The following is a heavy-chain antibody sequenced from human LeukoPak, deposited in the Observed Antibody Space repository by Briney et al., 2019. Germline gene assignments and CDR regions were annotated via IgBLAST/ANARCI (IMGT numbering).Heavy chain of an antibody. CDR2: IYYSGST. Sequence: SETLSLTCTVSGGSISSYYWSWIRQPPGKGLEWIGYIYYSGSTNYNPSLKSRVTISVDTSKNQLSLKLSSVTAADTAVYYCARHGAAKGRYYFDYWGQGTLVTVSS. CDR1: GGSISSYY. V-gene: IGHV4-59*08. D-gene: IGHD6-25*01. CDR3: ARHGAAKGRYYFDY. J-gene: IGHJ4*02.